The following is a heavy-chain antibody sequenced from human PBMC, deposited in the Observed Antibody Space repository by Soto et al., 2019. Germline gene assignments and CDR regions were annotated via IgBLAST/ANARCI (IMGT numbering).Heavy chain of an antibody. CDR2: IYNTGST. CDR3: VRAHFGLGDWCVT. CDR1: GYSVSRDCNY. Sequence: QVQLQESGPGLVKPSQTLSLTCTVSGYSVSRDCNYWGWIRQRPGKVLELIGYIYNTGSTYYNPSLMRPLATSFDPSNNQLSLRLRSMTGADTVVYYCVRAHFGLGDWCVTWGQGTLVTVSS. J-gene: IGHJ5*02. V-gene: IGHV4-31*01. D-gene: IGHD3-10*01.